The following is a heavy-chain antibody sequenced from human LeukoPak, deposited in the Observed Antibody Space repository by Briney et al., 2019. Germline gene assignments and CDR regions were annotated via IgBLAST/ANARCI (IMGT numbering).Heavy chain of an antibody. D-gene: IGHD3-10*01. CDR1: GGSISSTSYY. V-gene: IGHV4-39*07. CDR3: ARTVSIMGSGSYYYYYYYMDV. CDR2: IYYSGRT. J-gene: IGHJ6*03. Sequence: SETLSLTCTVSGGSISSTSYYWGWIRQPPGKGLEWIGSIYYSGRTYYNPSLKSRVTISVDKNQFSLRLSSVTAADTAVYYCARTVSIMGSGSYYYYYYYMDVWGKGTTVTVSS.